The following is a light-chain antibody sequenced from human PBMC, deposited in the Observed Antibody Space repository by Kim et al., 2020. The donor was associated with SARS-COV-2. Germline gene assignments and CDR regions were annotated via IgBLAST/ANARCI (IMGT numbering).Light chain of an antibody. J-gene: IGKJ5*01. CDR3: QQYNKWPPIT. Sequence: EIVMTQSPATLSVSPGERATLFCRASQSVSNNLAWYQQKPGQAPRLLIYGASKRATGISGRFSGSGSETEFTLTISSLESEDSAVYYCQQYNKWPPITFGQGTRLEIK. CDR1: QSVSNN. CDR2: GAS. V-gene: IGKV3D-15*01.